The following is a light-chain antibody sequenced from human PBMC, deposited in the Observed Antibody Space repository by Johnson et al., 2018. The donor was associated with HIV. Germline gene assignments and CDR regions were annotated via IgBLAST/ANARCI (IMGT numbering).Light chain of an antibody. J-gene: IGLJ1*01. Sequence: HSVLTQPPSVSAAPGQKVTISCSGSSSNIGNNYVSWYQQLPGTAPKLLIYDNNKRPSGIPDRFSGSKSGTSATLGITGLQTGDEADYDCGTWDSSLSAGFFGTGTKVTVL. CDR2: DNN. CDR1: SSNIGNNY. V-gene: IGLV1-51*01. CDR3: GTWDSSLSAGF.